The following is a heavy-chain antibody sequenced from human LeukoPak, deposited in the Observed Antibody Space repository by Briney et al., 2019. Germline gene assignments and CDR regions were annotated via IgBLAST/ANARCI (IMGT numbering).Heavy chain of an antibody. CDR1: GYSIRNGDY. CDR2: MYNSVSI. Sequence: SETLSLTCVVAGYSIRNGDYWGWMLQSPGKELEWIASMYNSVSIHYNPSLNSRVTILVDTSNNEFSLKRRSVTSADTAVYYSARNSSSGFFDYWGQGTLATVSS. V-gene: IGHV4-38-2*01. J-gene: IGHJ4*02. CDR3: ARNSSSGFFDY. D-gene: IGHD6-6*01.